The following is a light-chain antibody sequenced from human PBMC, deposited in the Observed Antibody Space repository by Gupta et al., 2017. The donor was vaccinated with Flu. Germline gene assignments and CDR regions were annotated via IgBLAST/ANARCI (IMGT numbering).Light chain of an antibody. V-gene: IGLV1-47*02. Sequence: RVTISCSGGSSNVGNNYVYWYRQLPGAAPNLLIFSSNQRRSGVPERFSGSKSGTSASLAISGLRAEDEADYYCAAWDDSGNGVVFGGGTRVTVL. J-gene: IGLJ2*01. CDR3: AAWDDSGNGVV. CDR1: SSNVGNNY. CDR2: SSN.